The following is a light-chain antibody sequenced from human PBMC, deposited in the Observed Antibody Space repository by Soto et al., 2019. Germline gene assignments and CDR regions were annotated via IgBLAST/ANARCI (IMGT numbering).Light chain of an antibody. V-gene: IGKV3-20*01. Sequence: EIVLTQSPGTLSLSPGERATLSCRASQSVSSSSLAWYQQKPGQAPRLLIYDASSRATGIPDRFSGSGSGTDFTLTISRLEPEDVAVYYCQQYGSSPGTFGQGTKVEIK. CDR1: QSVSSSS. CDR3: QQYGSSPGT. CDR2: DAS. J-gene: IGKJ1*01.